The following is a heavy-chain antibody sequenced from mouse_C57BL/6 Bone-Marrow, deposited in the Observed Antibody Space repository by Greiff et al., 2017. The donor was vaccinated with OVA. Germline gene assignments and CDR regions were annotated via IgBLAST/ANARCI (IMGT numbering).Heavy chain of an antibody. Sequence: EVQRVESGAELVRPGASVKLSCTASGFTIKDDSMHWVKQRPEQGLEWIGWIDPENGDTEYASKLKGKATLTADTSSNTAYLQLSSLTSEDTAVYDCAGNGYEGNYYFDYWGQGTTLTVSS. CDR2: IDPENGDT. CDR1: GFTIKDDS. J-gene: IGHJ2*01. D-gene: IGHD2-2*01. CDR3: AGNGYEGNYYFDY. V-gene: IGHV14-4*01.